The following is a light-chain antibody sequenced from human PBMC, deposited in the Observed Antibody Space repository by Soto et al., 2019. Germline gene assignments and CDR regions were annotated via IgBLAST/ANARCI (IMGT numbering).Light chain of an antibody. CDR1: SSNIGRGYD. J-gene: IGLJ3*02. V-gene: IGLV1-40*01. CDR3: QTFDSSLTISWV. CDR2: GDN. Sequence: QPVLTQPPSVSGAPGQRVTISCTGSSSNIGRGYDVHWYQQVPGSAPRLLLSGDNTRPSGVPDRFSASRSGTSASLAITALQAEDEADYYCQTFDSSLTISWVFGGGTKVTVL.